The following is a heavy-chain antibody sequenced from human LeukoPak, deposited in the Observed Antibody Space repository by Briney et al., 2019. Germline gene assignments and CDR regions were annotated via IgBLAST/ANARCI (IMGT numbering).Heavy chain of an antibody. D-gene: IGHD3-22*01. V-gene: IGHV3-21*01. J-gene: IGHJ4*02. CDR2: ISVRSNYR. Sequence: GGSLRLSCAASGYTFSDFSVNWVRQAPGKGLEWVSSISVRSNYRYYADSVRGRFSISRDDARNSLFLQMNSLRAEDTAVYYCVRLRRNSDRSGFYYYYDYWGQGTLVTVSS. CDR3: VRLRRNSDRSGFYYYYDY. CDR1: GYTFSDFS.